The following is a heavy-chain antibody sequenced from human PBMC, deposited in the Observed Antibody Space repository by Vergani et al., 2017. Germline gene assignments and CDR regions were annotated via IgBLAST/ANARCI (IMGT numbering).Heavy chain of an antibody. J-gene: IGHJ4*02. V-gene: IGHV4-38-2*01. Sequence: QVQLQESGQGLVQASETLSLTCDVSGFSISSRDYWGWIRQPPGKGLEWIGNIYHSGGAYYNPSLKGRVTISVDTSKNQFSLEVTSVTAADTAIYFCARTESFILRYFHWALWGQGTLVTVSS. CDR1: GFSISSRDY. CDR2: IYHSGGA. D-gene: IGHD3-9*01. CDR3: ARTESFILRYFHWAL.